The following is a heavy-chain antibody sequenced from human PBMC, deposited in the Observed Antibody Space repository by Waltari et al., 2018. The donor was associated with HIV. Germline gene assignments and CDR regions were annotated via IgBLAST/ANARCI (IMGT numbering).Heavy chain of an antibody. D-gene: IGHD1-1*01. Sequence: QVQLEQSGTEVKKPGASVKVSCRASGYTFNNYGITWVRQAPGQGREWMGWISVFNANTNHAQKFQGRVTMTADTATRTVYLELRSLKSDDTAVYFCGRDLFPRLQLRSDWIDPWGQGTLVIVSS. CDR3: GRDLFPRLQLRSDWIDP. V-gene: IGHV1-18*01. CDR1: GYTFNNYG. J-gene: IGHJ5*02. CDR2: ISVFNANT.